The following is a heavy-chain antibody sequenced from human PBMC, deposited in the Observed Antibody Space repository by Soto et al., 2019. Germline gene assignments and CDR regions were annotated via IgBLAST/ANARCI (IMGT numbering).Heavy chain of an antibody. V-gene: IGHV3-33*01. D-gene: IGHD2-2*01. CDR2: IWYDGSNK. CDR3: ARDSDVVVPAATVDYYGMDV. Sequence: LRLSCAASGFTFSSYGMHWVRQAPGKGLEWVAVIWYDGSNKYYADSVKGRFTISRDNSKNTLYLQMNSLRAEDTAVYYCARDSDVVVPAATVDYYGMDVWGQGTTVTVSS. J-gene: IGHJ6*02. CDR1: GFTFSSYG.